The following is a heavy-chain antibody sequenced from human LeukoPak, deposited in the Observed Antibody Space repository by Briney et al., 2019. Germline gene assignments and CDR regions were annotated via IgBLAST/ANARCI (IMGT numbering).Heavy chain of an antibody. Sequence: GGSLRLSCAASGFTFSSYGLDWVRQAPGKGLEWVSFISSGSTTLYADSARGRFIISRDSAKNSLYLQMNSLRADDTAVYYCAKEYISSSGRAFDLWGQGTTVTVSS. D-gene: IGHD6-6*01. CDR1: GFTFSSYG. CDR2: ISSGSTTL. J-gene: IGHJ3*01. V-gene: IGHV3-48*04. CDR3: AKEYISSSGRAFDL.